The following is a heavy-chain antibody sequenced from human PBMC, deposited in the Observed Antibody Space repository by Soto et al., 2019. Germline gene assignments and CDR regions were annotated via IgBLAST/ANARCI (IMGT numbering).Heavy chain of an antibody. D-gene: IGHD6-13*01. J-gene: IGHJ4*02. CDR2: IWYDGSNK. V-gene: IGHV3-33*01. Sequence: QVQLVESGGGVVQPGRSLRLSCAASGFTFSSYGMHWVRQAPGKGLEWVAVIWYDGSNKYYADSVKGRFTISRDNSKNTLYLQMNSLRAEDTAVYYCARDLKTFWQQLVPRGLDYWGQGTLVTVSS. CDR1: GFTFSSYG. CDR3: ARDLKTFWQQLVPRGLDY.